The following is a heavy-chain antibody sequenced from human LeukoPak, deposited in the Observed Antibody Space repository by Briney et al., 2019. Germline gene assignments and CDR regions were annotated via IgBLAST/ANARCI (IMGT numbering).Heavy chain of an antibody. V-gene: IGHV4-39*01. CDR1: GGSISSSSYY. CDR3: AIITIFGAVEY. D-gene: IGHD3-3*01. J-gene: IGHJ4*02. Sequence: PSETLSLTCTVSGGSISSSSYYCGWIRQPPGKGLEWIGSIYYSGSTYYNPSLKSRVTISVDTSKNQFSLKLSSVTAADTAVYYCAIITIFGAVEYWGQGTLVTVSS. CDR2: IYYSGST.